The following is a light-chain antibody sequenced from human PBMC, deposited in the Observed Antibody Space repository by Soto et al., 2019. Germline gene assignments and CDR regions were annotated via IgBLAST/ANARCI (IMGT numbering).Light chain of an antibody. CDR1: SSDVGDYNY. V-gene: IGLV2-8*01. CDR3: QSFDRGPSGVYV. J-gene: IGLJ1*01. Sequence: QSALTQPPSASGSPGQSVTISCTGTSSDVGDYNYVSWYQQPPGKAPKLLIYEVSKRPSGVPDRFSGSKSGTSASLAITGLQAEDEGDYYCQSFDRGPSGVYVFGTGTKVTVL. CDR2: EVS.